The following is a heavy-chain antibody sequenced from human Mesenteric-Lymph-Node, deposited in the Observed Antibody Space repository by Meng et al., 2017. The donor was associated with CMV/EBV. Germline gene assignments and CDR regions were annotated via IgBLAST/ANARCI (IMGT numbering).Heavy chain of an antibody. D-gene: IGHD3-22*01. CDR3: ARVRHDSSGYYPLFDF. CDR1: GFSLNDSGMC. J-gene: IGHJ4*02. Sequence: SGPTLVKPTQTLTLTCSFSGFSLNDSGMCVSWVRQSPGRALEWLAVIDWGDDKWYSTSLKTRLTISMDTSKNQVVLKMTNVDPADTATYYCARVRHDSSGYYPLFDFWGQGTLVTVSS. CDR2: IDWGDDK. V-gene: IGHV2-70*13.